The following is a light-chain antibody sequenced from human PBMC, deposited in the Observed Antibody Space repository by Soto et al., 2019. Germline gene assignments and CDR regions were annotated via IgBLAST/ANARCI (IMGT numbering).Light chain of an antibody. CDR1: QSVSSSY. V-gene: IGKV3-20*01. CDR3: QQYGSSPRT. CDR2: GAS. J-gene: IGKJ1*01. Sequence: EIVLTQSPGTLSLSPGERATLSCRASQSVSSSYLDWYQQKPGQAPRLLIYGASRRATGIPDRFSGSGSGTDFTLPISRLEPEDFAVYYCQQYGSSPRTFGHGTKVEIK.